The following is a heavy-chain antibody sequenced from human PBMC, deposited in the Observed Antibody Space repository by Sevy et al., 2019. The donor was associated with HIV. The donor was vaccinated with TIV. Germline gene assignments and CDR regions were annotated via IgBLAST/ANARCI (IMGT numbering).Heavy chain of an antibody. CDR1: GFTFSSYA. D-gene: IGHD3-3*01. CDR2: ISGSGGST. Sequence: GGSLRLSCAASGFTFSSYAMSWVRQAPGKGLEWVSAISGSGGSTYYADSVKGPFTISRDNSKNTLYLQMNSLRAEDTAVYCCANMPSYDFWSGYLSNWFDPWGQGTLVTVSS. J-gene: IGHJ5*02. V-gene: IGHV3-23*01. CDR3: ANMPSYDFWSGYLSNWFDP.